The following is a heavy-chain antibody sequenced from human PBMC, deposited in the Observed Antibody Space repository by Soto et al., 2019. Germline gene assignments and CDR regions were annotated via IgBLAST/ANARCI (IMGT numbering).Heavy chain of an antibody. CDR2: IIPIFGTA. D-gene: IGHD6-6*01. CDR1: AGTFSSYA. CDR3: ARDRYSSSDYYYYYGMDV. J-gene: IGHJ6*02. V-gene: IGHV1-69*13. Sequence: SVQVSCKASAGTFSSYAISCVRQDPGHGLEWMGGIIPIFGTANYAQKFQGRVTITADESTSTAYMELSSLRSEDTAVYYCARDRYSSSDYYYYYGMDVWGQGTTVTVSS.